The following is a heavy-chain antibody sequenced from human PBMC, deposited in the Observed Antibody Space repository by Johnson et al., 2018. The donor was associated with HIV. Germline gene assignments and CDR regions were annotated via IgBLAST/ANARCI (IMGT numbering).Heavy chain of an antibody. Sequence: QVQLVESGGGVVQPGGSLRLSCAASGFTFRSYGMHWVRQAPGKGLEWVAVISYDGSNKYYADSVKGRFTVSRDNTKNTLFLEMNSLRPEDTAVYYCVKERQLVRSFDIWGQGTMVTVSS. CDR1: GFTFRSYG. V-gene: IGHV3-30*18. CDR2: ISYDGSNK. D-gene: IGHD6-6*01. CDR3: VKERQLVRSFDI. J-gene: IGHJ3*02.